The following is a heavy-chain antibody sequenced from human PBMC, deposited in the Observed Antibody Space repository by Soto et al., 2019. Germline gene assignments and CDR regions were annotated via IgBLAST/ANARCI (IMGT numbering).Heavy chain of an antibody. Sequence: SETLSLTCTVSGGSISSYYWSWIRQPPGKGLEWIGYIYYSGSTNYNPSLKSRVTISVDTSKNQFSLKLSSVTAADTAVYYCARVYGDSPGAYFYYGMDVWGQGTTVTVSS. CDR1: GGSISSYY. V-gene: IGHV4-59*01. CDR3: ARVYGDSPGAYFYYGMDV. J-gene: IGHJ6*02. D-gene: IGHD4-17*01. CDR2: IYYSGST.